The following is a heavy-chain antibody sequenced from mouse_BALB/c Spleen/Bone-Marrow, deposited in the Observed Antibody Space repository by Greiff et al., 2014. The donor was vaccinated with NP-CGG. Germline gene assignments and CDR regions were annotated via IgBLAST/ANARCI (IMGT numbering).Heavy chain of an antibody. J-gene: IGHJ2*01. D-gene: IGHD1-1*01. V-gene: IGHV1-69*02. CDR2: IYPSDSYT. Sequence: VQLQQSGAELVRPGASVKLSCKASGYTFTSYWINWVKQRPGQGLEWIGNIYPSDSYTNYNQKFKDKATLTVDKSSSTAYMQLSSPTSEDPAVYYCTRSYGSSYEYYVDYGGQGTTLTVSS. CDR1: GYTFTSYW. CDR3: TRSYGSSYEYYVDY.